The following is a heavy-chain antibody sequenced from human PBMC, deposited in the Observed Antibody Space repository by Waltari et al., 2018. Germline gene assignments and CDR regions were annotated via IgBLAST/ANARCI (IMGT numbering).Heavy chain of an antibody. CDR2: ISSSSSYI. D-gene: IGHD3-22*01. CDR3: ARDRRVTMIVAEGMDV. J-gene: IGHJ6*02. CDR1: GFTFSSYI. Sequence: EVQLVESGGGLVKPGGSLRLSCAASGFTFSSYIMNWFRQAPGKGLEWVSSISSSSSYIYYADSVKGRFTISRDNAKNSLYLQMNSLRAEDTAVYYCARDRRVTMIVAEGMDVWGQGTTVTVSS. V-gene: IGHV3-21*01.